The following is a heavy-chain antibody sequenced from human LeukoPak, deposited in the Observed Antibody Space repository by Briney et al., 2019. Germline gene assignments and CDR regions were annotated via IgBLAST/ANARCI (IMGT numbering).Heavy chain of an antibody. J-gene: IGHJ4*02. Sequence: SETLSPTCIVSGGSISSSGYYWTWIRQHPGRGLEWIGYIYYSGNTYYNPSLKSRVTISVDTSKNQFSLKLSSVTAADTAVYFCARMSDGTSDYWGQGTLVTVSS. CDR3: ARMSDGTSDY. D-gene: IGHD1-14*01. V-gene: IGHV4-31*03. CDR2: IYYSGNT. CDR1: GGSISSSGYY.